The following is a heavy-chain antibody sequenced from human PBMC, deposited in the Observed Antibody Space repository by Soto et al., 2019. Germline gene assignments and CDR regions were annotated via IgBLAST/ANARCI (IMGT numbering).Heavy chain of an antibody. CDR2: IYYSGST. CDR3: ASTLEYYYGMDV. J-gene: IGHJ6*02. Sequence: PSETRSLTCTVSGGSISSSSYYWGWIRQPPGKGLEWIGSIYYSGSTYYNPSLKSRVTISVDTSKNQFSLKLSSVTAADTAVYYCASTLEYYYGMDVWGQGTTVT. CDR1: GGSISSSSYY. V-gene: IGHV4-39*01.